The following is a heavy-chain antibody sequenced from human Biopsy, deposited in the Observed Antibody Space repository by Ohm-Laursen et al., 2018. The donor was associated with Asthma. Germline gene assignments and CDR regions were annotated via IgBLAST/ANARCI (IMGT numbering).Heavy chain of an antibody. D-gene: IGHD5-12*01. Sequence: GASVKVSCKASGDSLGSFINYAISWVRQAPRQGLEWMGGLIPVLGTADYAPMFEGRATITADELTSTAYLELTSLRFEDTAVYYCARGYSGTDRIVYYYSGMEVWGQGTTVTVSS. V-gene: IGHV1-69*13. J-gene: IGHJ6*02. CDR3: ARGYSGTDRIVYYYSGMEV. CDR2: LIPVLGTA. CDR1: GDSLGSFINYA.